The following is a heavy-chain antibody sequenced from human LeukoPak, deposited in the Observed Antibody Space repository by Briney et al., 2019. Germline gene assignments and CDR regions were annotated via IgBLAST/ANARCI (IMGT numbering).Heavy chain of an antibody. CDR2: IYYTET. V-gene: IGHV4-59*02. CDR1: GGSVSDYY. Sequence: PSETLSLTCTVSGGSVSDYYWGWIRQSPGKALEWIGYIYYTETSYKPSLKRGVTISAETSRDQFSLKLSSVTAADTAVYYCASRKLGNDYWGQGILVTVTS. CDR3: ASRKLGNDY. J-gene: IGHJ4*02. D-gene: IGHD7-27*01.